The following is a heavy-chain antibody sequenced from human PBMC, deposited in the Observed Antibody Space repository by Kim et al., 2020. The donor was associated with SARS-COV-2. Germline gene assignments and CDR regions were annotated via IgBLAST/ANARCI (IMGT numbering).Heavy chain of an antibody. CDR2: ISSSSSYT. V-gene: IGHV3-11*06. CDR1: GFTFSDYY. J-gene: IGHJ4*02. D-gene: IGHD5-18*01. Sequence: GGSLRLSCAASGFTFSDYYMSWIRQAPGKGLEWVSYISSSSSYTNYADSVKGRFTISRDNAKNSLYLQMNSLRAEDTAVYYCARDWARGYSYGYVDYWGQGTLVTVSS. CDR3: ARDWARGYSYGYVDY.